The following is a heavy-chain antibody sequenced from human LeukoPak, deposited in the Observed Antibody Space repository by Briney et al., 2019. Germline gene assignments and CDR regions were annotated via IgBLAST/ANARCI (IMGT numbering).Heavy chain of an antibody. CDR2: ISPGDSDT. CDR1: GYSFANYW. V-gene: IGHV5-51*01. J-gene: IGHJ3*02. D-gene: IGHD3-10*01. Sequence: GESLKISCQGSGYSFANYWIDWVRQMPGKGMEWKGIISPGDSDTRYSPSFQGQVTISADKSISIAYLQWSSLKASDTAMYYCARRRFPSGSYDASDIWGQGTMVTVSS. CDR3: ARRRFPSGSYDASDI.